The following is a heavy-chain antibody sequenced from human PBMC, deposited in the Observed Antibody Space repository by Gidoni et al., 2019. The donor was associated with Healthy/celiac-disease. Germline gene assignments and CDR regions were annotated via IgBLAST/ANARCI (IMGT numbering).Heavy chain of an antibody. CDR1: GFPFSNAW. Sequence: EVQLVESGGGLVKPGGSLRLSCAASGFPFSNAWMRWVRQAPGKGLEWVGRIKSKTDGGTTDYAAPVKGRFTISRDDSKNTLYLQMNSLKTEDTAVYYCTTMVAATLWFDPWGQGTLVTVSS. V-gene: IGHV3-15*01. D-gene: IGHD2-15*01. CDR3: TTMVAATLWFDP. CDR2: IKSKTDGGTT. J-gene: IGHJ5*02.